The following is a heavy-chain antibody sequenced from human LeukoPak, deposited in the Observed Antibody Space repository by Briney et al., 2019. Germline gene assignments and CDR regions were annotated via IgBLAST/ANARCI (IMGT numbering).Heavy chain of an antibody. Sequence: GGSLRLSCAASGFTFSSYSMNWVRQAPGKGLEWVSSISSSSSYIYYADSVKGRFTISRDNAKNSLYLQMNSLRAEDTAVYYCARNGYYYDSSGHFDYWGQGTLVIVSS. V-gene: IGHV3-21*01. CDR2: ISSSSSYI. J-gene: IGHJ4*02. CDR3: ARNGYYYDSSGHFDY. CDR1: GFTFSSYS. D-gene: IGHD3-22*01.